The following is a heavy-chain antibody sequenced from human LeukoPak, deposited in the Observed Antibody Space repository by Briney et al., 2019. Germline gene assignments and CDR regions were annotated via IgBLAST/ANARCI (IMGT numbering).Heavy chain of an antibody. Sequence: PSETLSLTCSVFGGSISSHYWSWIRQPPGKGLEWIGCIFYSGSTYYNPSLKSRVTISVDTSKNQFSLRLSSVTAADTAVYYCARTNAFDIWGQGTMVTVSS. V-gene: IGHV4-59*08. CDR3: ARTNAFDI. CDR1: GGSISSHY. J-gene: IGHJ3*02. CDR2: IFYSGST.